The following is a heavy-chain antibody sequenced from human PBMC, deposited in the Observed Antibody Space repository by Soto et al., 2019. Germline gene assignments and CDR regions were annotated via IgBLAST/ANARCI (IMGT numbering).Heavy chain of an antibody. J-gene: IGHJ4*02. CDR3: ARVRRVAGTVDY. Sequence: ASVKVSCKASGYTFTSYDINWVRQATGQGLEWMGWMNPNSGNTGYAQKFQGRVTMTRNTSISTAYMELSSLRSDDTAVYYCARVRRVAGTVDYWGQGTLVTVSS. CDR1: GYTFTSYD. V-gene: IGHV1-8*01. D-gene: IGHD6-19*01. CDR2: MNPNSGNT.